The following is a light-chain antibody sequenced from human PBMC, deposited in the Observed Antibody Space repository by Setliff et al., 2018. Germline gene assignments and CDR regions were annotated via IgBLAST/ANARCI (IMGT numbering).Light chain of an antibody. J-gene: IGLJ2*01. CDR1: SSNIGSSY. V-gene: IGLV1-51*01. CDR2: DNN. Sequence: QSVLTQPPSVSAAPRQKVTISCSGSSSNIGSSYVSWYQQVPGTAPKLLIYDNNKRPTGIPDRFSGSKSGASGTLGITGLQTGDEAEYYCATWDFSLRGVVFGGGTQLTVL. CDR3: ATWDFSLRGVV.